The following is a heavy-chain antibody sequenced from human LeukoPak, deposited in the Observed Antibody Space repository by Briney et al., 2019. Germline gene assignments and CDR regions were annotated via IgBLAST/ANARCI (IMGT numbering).Heavy chain of an antibody. CDR3: TRHSSSSWYYYYGMDV. D-gene: IGHD6-13*01. CDR1: GFTFSGSA. Sequence: GGSLRLSCAASGFTFSGSAMHWVRQASGKGLEWVGRIRSKANSYATAYAASVKGRFTISRDDSKNTAYLQMNSLKTEDTAVYYCTRHSSSSWYYYYGMDVWGQGTTVTVSS. V-gene: IGHV3-73*01. J-gene: IGHJ6*02. CDR2: IRSKANSYAT.